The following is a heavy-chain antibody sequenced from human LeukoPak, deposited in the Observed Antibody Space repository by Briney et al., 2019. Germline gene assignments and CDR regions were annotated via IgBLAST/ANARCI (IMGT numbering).Heavy chain of an antibody. Sequence: GGSLRLSCAASGFIISSYSMNWVRQAPGKGLEWVSYISSSSSTIYYADSVKGRFTISRDNSKNTLYLQMNSLRAEDTAVYYCAKHYDFWSGYSPDYWGQGTLVTVSS. CDR1: GFIISSYS. D-gene: IGHD3-3*01. V-gene: IGHV3-48*01. CDR3: AKHYDFWSGYSPDY. CDR2: ISSSSSTI. J-gene: IGHJ4*02.